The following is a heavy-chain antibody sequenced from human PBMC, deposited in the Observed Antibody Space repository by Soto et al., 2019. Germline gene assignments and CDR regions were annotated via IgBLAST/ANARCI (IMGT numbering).Heavy chain of an antibody. Sequence: GGSLRLSCAASGFTFSSYAMSWVRQAPGKGLEWVSAISGSGGSTYYADSVKGRFTISRDNSKNTLYLQMNSLRAEDTAVYYCARDSYYYDSSGYYNAFDIWGQGTMVTVSS. J-gene: IGHJ3*02. D-gene: IGHD3-22*01. CDR3: ARDSYYYDSSGYYNAFDI. CDR2: ISGSGGST. CDR1: GFTFSSYA. V-gene: IGHV3-23*01.